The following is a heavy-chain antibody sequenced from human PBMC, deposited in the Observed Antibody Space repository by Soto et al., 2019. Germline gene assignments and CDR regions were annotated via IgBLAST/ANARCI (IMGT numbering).Heavy chain of an antibody. CDR1: GGSLSGYY. D-gene: IGHD3-10*01. CDR3: ARGRATMVRGQRKNYYGMDV. Sequence: SETLSLTCAVYGGSLSGYYWSWIRQPPGKGLEWIGEINHSGSTNYNPSLKSRVTISVDTSKNQFSLKLSSVTAADTAVYYCARGRATMVRGQRKNYYGMDVWGQGTTVTVSS. CDR2: INHSGST. J-gene: IGHJ6*02. V-gene: IGHV4-34*01.